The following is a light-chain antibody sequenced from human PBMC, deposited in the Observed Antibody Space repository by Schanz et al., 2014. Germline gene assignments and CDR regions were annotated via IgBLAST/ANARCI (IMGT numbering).Light chain of an antibody. J-gene: IGLJ2*01. CDR2: DNN. CDR3: GTWDSSLSADVV. Sequence: QSVLTQPPSVSAAPGQKVSISCSGSTSNLGNNYVSWYQHLPVTAPKVFIYDNNKRPSGIPDGFSGSRFGTSDTLGITGLQTGEEADYYCGTWDSSLSADVVFGGGTKLTVL. CDR1: TSNLGNNY. V-gene: IGLV1-51*01.